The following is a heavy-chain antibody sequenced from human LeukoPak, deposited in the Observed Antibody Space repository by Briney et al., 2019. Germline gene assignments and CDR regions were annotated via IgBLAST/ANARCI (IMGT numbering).Heavy chain of an antibody. CDR3: AKDILRGIVGATGFDY. CDR1: GFTFSSYG. Sequence: GGSLRLSCAVSGFTFSSYGMHWVRQAPGKGLEWVAFIRYDESNQFYADSVKGRFTISRDNPKNTFYLQMNSVRAEDTALYYCAKDILRGIVGATGFDYWGQGTLVTVSS. CDR2: IRYDESNQ. D-gene: IGHD1-26*01. V-gene: IGHV3-30*02. J-gene: IGHJ4*02.